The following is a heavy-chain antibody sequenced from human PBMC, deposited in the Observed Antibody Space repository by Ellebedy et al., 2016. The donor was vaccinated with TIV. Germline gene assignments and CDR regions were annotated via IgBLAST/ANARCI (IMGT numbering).Heavy chain of an antibody. CDR1: GFPYSSYV. D-gene: IGHD2-21*02. V-gene: IGHV3-23*01. CDR2: ISGSGGST. CDR3: AKELEGNVVVTAIDY. Sequence: PGGSLRLSCAVSGFPYSSYVMSWVRQAPGKGLEWVSGISGSGGSTYYADSVKGRFTISRDNSRDTLYLQMNGLRVEDTAVYYCAKELEGNVVVTAIDYWGQGTLVTVSS. J-gene: IGHJ4*02.